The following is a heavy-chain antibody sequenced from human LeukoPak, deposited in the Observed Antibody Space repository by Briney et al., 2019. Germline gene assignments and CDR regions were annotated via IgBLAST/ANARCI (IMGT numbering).Heavy chain of an antibody. CDR1: GGSFSGYY. V-gene: IGHV4-34*01. J-gene: IGHJ4*02. CDR2: INHSGST. D-gene: IGHD5-18*01. CDR3: ARATHGYSLSY. Sequence: SETLSLTSAVYGGSFSGYYWSWIRQPPGKGLEWIGEINHSGSTNYNPSLKSRVTISVDTSKNQFSLKLSSVTAADTAVYYCARATHGYSLSYWGQGTLVTVSS.